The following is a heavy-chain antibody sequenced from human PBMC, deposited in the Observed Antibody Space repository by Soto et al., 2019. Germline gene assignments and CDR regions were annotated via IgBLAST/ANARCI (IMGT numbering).Heavy chain of an antibody. Sequence: EASVKVSCKASGYTFTGYYMHWVRQAPGQGLEWMGWINPNSGGTNYAQKFQGWVTMTRDTSISTAYMELSRLRSDDTAVYYCARAFGYCSGGSCYSLAFDIWGQGTMVTVSS. D-gene: IGHD2-15*01. CDR1: GYTFTGYY. V-gene: IGHV1-2*04. CDR3: ARAFGYCSGGSCYSLAFDI. CDR2: INPNSGGT. J-gene: IGHJ3*02.